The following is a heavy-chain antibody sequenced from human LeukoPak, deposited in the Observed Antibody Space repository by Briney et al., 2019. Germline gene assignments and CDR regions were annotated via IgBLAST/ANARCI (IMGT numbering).Heavy chain of an antibody. V-gene: IGHV3-7*01. CDR2: IRPDGSEQ. D-gene: IGHD3-10*01. CDR1: RFTFSSYW. CDR3: ARVGGGHTYYYYMDV. Sequence: GGFLRLSCEASRFTFSSYWMSWVRQAPGKGLEWLANIRPDGSEQFYLDSVKGRFTISRDNVVNSLFLQMNDLRAEDTAAYYCARVGGGHTYYYYMDVWGKGTTVIVSS. J-gene: IGHJ6*03.